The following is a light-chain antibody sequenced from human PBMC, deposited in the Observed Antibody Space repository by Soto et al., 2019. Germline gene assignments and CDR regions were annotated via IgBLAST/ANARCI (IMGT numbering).Light chain of an antibody. CDR1: QGIRTD. Sequence: AVQLTQSPSSLSASVGDRVTITCRASQGIRTDLGWYQQSPGKAPKVLIVGASTLQSGVPSRFSGSGSGTDFTLTIISLLPEDVASYFCQQAHSFPPAFGAGNK. CDR2: GAS. J-gene: IGKJ4*01. V-gene: IGKV1-6*01. CDR3: QQAHSFPPA.